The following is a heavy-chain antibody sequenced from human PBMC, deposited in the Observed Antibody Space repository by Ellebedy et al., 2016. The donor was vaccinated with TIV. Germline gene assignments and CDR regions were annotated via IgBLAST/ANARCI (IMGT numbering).Heavy chain of an antibody. CDR2: VSSSGVST. CDR1: GFTFSSYA. D-gene: IGHD4-17*01. CDR3: AKDRYSDRGRYFDY. V-gene: IGHV3-23*01. Sequence: GGSLRLXXAASGFTFSSYAMSWVRQAPGKGLEWVSAVSSSGVSTYYADSVEGRFTISRDNSGNTLYLHMNSLRAEDTAVYSCAKDRYSDRGRYFDYWGQGILVTVSS. J-gene: IGHJ4*02.